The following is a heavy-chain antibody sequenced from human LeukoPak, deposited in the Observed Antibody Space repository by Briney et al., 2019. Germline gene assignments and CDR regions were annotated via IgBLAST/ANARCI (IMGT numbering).Heavy chain of an antibody. V-gene: IGHV4-61*02. Sequence: SQTLSLTCSVSGNSITSGGYYWSWIRQPAGKGLEWIGRVYLSGYTNDNPSLKSRVTISADTSKNQFFLKLSSVTAADTAEYYCARFRRVGAEDYWGQGTLVTVSS. J-gene: IGHJ4*02. CDR3: ARFRRVGAEDY. CDR1: GNSITSGGYY. D-gene: IGHD3-16*01. CDR2: VYLSGYT.